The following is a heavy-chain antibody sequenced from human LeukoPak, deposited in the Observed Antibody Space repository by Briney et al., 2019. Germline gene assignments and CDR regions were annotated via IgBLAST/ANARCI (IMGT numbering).Heavy chain of an antibody. Sequence: SETLSLTCAVYGGSFSGYYWSWIRQPPGKGLEWIGEINHSGSTNYNPSLKSRVTISVDTSKNQFSLKLSSVTAADTAVYYCARTLSGYDSSGYYSALFDYWGQGTLVTVSS. CDR2: INHSGST. J-gene: IGHJ4*02. V-gene: IGHV4-34*01. CDR1: GGSFSGYY. D-gene: IGHD3-22*01. CDR3: ARTLSGYDSSGYYSALFDY.